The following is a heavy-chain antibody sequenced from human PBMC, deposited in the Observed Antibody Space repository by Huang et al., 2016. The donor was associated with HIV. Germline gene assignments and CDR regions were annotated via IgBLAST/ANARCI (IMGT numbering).Heavy chain of an antibody. J-gene: IGHJ5*02. D-gene: IGHD2-15*01. CDR2: ISNTGDTI. Sequence: QVQLVESGGGLVKPEGSLRLSCAASGFTFSDYYMAWIRQAPGKVLEWISYISNTGDTIYYADSVRDRFTISRDNAKKSLSLQINSLRADDTAVYYCARGRYRLHPWGQGALVVVSS. CDR3: ARGRYRLHP. V-gene: IGHV3-11*01. CDR1: GFTFSDYY.